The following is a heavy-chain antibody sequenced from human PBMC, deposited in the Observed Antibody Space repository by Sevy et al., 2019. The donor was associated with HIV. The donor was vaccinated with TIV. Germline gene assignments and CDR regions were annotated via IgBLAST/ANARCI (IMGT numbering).Heavy chain of an antibody. CDR2: IKQDGSEK. CDR3: ARDSDITMIVVVISGASYFDY. CDR1: GFTFSSYW. D-gene: IGHD3-22*01. Sequence: GGSLRLSCAASGFTFSSYWMSWVRQAPGKGLEWVANIKQDGSEKYYVDSVKGRFTISRDNAKNSLYLQMNSLRAEDTAVYYCARDSDITMIVVVISGASYFDYWGQRTLVTVSS. J-gene: IGHJ4*02. V-gene: IGHV3-7*01.